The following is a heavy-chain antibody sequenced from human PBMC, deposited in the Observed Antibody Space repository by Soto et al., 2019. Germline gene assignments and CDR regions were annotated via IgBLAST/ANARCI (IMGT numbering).Heavy chain of an antibody. CDR3: ARGSQWQADY. CDR1: GFTFSTYW. V-gene: IGHV3-7*01. Sequence: GGSLRLSCAASGFTFSTYWMSWVRQAPGKGLEWVATIKQGGSEKYNVDSVKGRFTISRDNAENSLYLQMNSLKSEDTAVYFCARGSQWQADYWGQGTLVTVSS. CDR2: IKQGGSEK. D-gene: IGHD6-19*01. J-gene: IGHJ4*02.